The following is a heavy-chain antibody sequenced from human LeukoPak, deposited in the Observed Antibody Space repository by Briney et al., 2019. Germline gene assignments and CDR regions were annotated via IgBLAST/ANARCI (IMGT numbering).Heavy chain of an antibody. CDR1: GGSISSSSYY. V-gene: IGHV4-39*07. CDR3: ARDRYYYDSSGYSKYFDY. CDR2: IYYSGST. D-gene: IGHD3-22*01. Sequence: SETLSLTRTVSGGSISSSSYYWGWIRQPPGKGLEWIGSIYYSGSTYYNPSLKSRVTMSVDTSKNQFSLKLNSVTAADTAVYYCARDRYYYDSSGYSKYFDYWGQGTLVTVSS. J-gene: IGHJ4*02.